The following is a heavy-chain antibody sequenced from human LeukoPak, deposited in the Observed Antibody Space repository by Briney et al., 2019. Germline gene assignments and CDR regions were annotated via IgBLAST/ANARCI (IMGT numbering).Heavy chain of an antibody. J-gene: IGHJ6*03. Sequence: GGSLRLSCAASGFTFSSYEMNWVRQAPGKVLEWVSYISSSGSTIYYANSVKGRFTISRDNPKNSLYLQMNSLRAEDTAVYYCAELGITMIGGVWGKGTTVTISS. CDR2: ISSSGSTI. CDR1: GFTFSSYE. D-gene: IGHD3-10*02. CDR3: AELGITMIGGV. V-gene: IGHV3-48*03.